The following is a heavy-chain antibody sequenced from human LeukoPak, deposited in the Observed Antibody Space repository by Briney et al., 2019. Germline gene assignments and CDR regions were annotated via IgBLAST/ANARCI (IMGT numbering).Heavy chain of an antibody. CDR1: GFTFSSYA. D-gene: IGHD6-19*01. Sequence: GGSLRLSCAASGFTFSSYAMSWVRQAPGKGLEWVSAISGSGGSTYYADSVKGWFTISRDNSKNTLYLQMNSLRAEDTAVYYCAKDLYSSGFSDYWGQGTLVTVSS. CDR3: AKDLYSSGFSDY. J-gene: IGHJ4*02. CDR2: ISGSGGST. V-gene: IGHV3-23*01.